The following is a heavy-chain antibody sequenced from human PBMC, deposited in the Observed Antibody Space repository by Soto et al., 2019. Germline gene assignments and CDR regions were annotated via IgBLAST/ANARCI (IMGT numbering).Heavy chain of an antibody. J-gene: IGHJ6*02. D-gene: IGHD5-12*01. CDR2: ISYDGSNK. Sequence: QVQLVESGGGVVQPGRSLRLSCAASGFTFSSHGMHWVRQAPGKGLEWVAVISYDGSNKYYADSVKGRFTISRDNSKNTLYLQMNSLRAEDTAVYYCARDDGGDVVVTSAYGMDVWGQGTTVTVSS. CDR1: GFTFSSHG. V-gene: IGHV3-30*03. CDR3: ARDDGGDVVVTSAYGMDV.